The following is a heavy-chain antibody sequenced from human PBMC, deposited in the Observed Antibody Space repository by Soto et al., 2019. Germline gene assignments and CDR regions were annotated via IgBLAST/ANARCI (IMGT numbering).Heavy chain of an antibody. CDR3: AKTTRYSSGGFDY. Sequence: GGSLRLSCAASGFTFSSYSMNWVRQAPGKGLEWVSYISSSSSTIYYADSVKGRFTISRDNSKNTVYLQMDSLRTEDSAIFYCAKTTRYSSGGFDYWGQGTLVTVSS. J-gene: IGHJ4*02. D-gene: IGHD6-19*01. CDR2: ISSSSSTI. V-gene: IGHV3-48*01. CDR1: GFTFSSYS.